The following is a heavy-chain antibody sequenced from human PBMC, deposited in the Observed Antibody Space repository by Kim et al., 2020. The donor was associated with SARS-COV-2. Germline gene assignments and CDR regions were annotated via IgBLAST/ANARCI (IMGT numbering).Heavy chain of an antibody. Sequence: ADTVKGRFTISRDNTKTTLYLQMNSLRAEDTAVYYCAGRGGLLRAGAFDYWGQGTLVTVSS. CDR3: AGRGGLLRAGAFDY. V-gene: IGHV3-30*01. D-gene: IGHD3-16*01. J-gene: IGHJ4*02.